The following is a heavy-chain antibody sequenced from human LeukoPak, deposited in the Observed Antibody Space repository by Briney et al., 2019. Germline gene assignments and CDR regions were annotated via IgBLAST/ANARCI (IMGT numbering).Heavy chain of an antibody. Sequence: KASETLSLTCTVSGYSISSDYYWGWFRQPPGRGLEWIGSVYPSGTTYHNPSFKSRVTISVDTSNNQFSLKLSSVTAADTAVYYCGSAKPALPKGYYYGPGSILPHYWGQGTLVTVSS. CDR1: GYSISSDYY. V-gene: IGHV4-38-2*02. J-gene: IGHJ4*02. CDR2: VYPSGTT. D-gene: IGHD3-10*01. CDR3: GSAKPALPKGYYYGPGSILPHY.